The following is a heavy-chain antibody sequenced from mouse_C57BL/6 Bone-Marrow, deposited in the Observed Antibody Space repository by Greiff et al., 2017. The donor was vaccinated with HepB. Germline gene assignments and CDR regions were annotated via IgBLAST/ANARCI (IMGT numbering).Heavy chain of an antibody. J-gene: IGHJ4*01. CDR2: TFYSGIT. CDR3: ARAYYYGSSPGYYAMDY. D-gene: IGHD1-1*01. Sequence: EVQWVESGPSLVRPSQTLSLTCTVTGFSINSDCYWIWIRQFPGNKLEYIGYTFYSGITYYNPSLESRTYITRDTSKNQFSLKLSSVTTEDTATYYGARAYYYGSSPGYYAMDYWGQGTSVTVSS. V-gene: IGHV3-3*01. CDR1: GFSINSDCY.